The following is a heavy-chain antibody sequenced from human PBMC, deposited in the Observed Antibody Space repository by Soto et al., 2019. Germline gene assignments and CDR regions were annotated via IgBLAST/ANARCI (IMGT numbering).Heavy chain of an antibody. CDR3: ARDKLGGGFDY. J-gene: IGHJ4*02. Sequence: EVQLVESGGGLVQPGGSLRLSCTASGFTFSDHFMDWVRQAPGKGLEWISRVRSKVNSYTTKYAASVEGRFTVSRDDSENLVYLQMNSLKTEDTAVYYCARDKLGGGFDYWGQGTLVTVSS. V-gene: IGHV3-72*01. D-gene: IGHD1-26*01. CDR1: GFTFSDHF. CDR2: VRSKVNSYTT.